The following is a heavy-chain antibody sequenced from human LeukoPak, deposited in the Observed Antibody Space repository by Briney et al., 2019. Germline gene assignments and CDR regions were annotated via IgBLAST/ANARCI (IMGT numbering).Heavy chain of an antibody. V-gene: IGHV1-2*02. Sequence: GASVKVSCKASGYTFTGYYMHWVRQAPGQGLEWMGWINPNSGGTNYAQKFQGRVTMTRDTSISTAYMELSRLRSDDTAVYYCARGPFGVVIPPHNPFTPWGQGTLVTVSS. CDR1: GYTFTGYY. D-gene: IGHD3-3*01. CDR3: ARGPFGVVIPPHNPFTP. CDR2: INPNSGGT. J-gene: IGHJ5*02.